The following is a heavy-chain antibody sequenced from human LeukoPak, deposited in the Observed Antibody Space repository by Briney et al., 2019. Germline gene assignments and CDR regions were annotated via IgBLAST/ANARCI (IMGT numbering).Heavy chain of an antibody. J-gene: IGHJ3*02. Sequence: GGSLRLSCAASGFTVSINYMSWVRQAPGKGLEWVSVIFAGGSTYYTDSVKGRFTISRDNSKSTLYLQMNSLRAEDTAVYYCAKDQDSSGGDSHAFDIWGQGTMVTVSS. CDR1: GFTVSINY. D-gene: IGHD6-19*01. CDR2: IFAGGST. CDR3: AKDQDSSGGDSHAFDI. V-gene: IGHV3-53*01.